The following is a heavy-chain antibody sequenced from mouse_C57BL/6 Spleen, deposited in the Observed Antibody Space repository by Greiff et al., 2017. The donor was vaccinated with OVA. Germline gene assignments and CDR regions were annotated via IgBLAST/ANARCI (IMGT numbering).Heavy chain of an antibody. Sequence: EVQLVESGGGLVKPGGSLKLSCAASGFTFSDYGMHWVRQAPEKGLEWVAYISSGSSTIYYADTVKGRFTISRDNAKNTLFLQMTSLRSEDTAMYYCAREDDALKYYFDYRGQGTTLTVSS. V-gene: IGHV5-17*01. D-gene: IGHD1-3*01. CDR1: GFTFSDYG. J-gene: IGHJ2*01. CDR2: ISSGSSTI. CDR3: AREDDALKYYFDY.